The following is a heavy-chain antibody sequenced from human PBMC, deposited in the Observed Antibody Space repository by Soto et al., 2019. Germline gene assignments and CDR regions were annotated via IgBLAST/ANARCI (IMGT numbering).Heavy chain of an antibody. Sequence: QVQLVQSGAEVKKPGASVKVSCKASGYTFTSYAMHWVRQAPGQRLEWMGWINAGNGNTKYSQKFQGRVTITRDTSASTAYMELSSLRSEDTALYYCARGTWYSSSPIDYWGQGTLVTVSS. CDR1: GYTFTSYA. CDR2: INAGNGNT. CDR3: ARGTWYSSSPIDY. V-gene: IGHV1-3*01. D-gene: IGHD6-13*01. J-gene: IGHJ4*02.